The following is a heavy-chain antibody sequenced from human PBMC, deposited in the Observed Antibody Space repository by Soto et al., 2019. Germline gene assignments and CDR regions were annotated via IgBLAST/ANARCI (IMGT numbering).Heavy chain of an antibody. CDR3: ARGGSKSDY. CDR1: GGSISSYY. D-gene: IGHD4-4*01. V-gene: IGHV4-59*01. CDR2: IYYGGST. J-gene: IGHJ4*02. Sequence: QVQLQESGPGLVKPSETLSLTCNVSGGSISSYYWSWIRQSPGKGLEWIGYIYYGGSTNYNPSLKSRVTILVDTSKNQFSLKLSSVAAADTAVYYCARGGSKSDYWGQGTLVTVSS.